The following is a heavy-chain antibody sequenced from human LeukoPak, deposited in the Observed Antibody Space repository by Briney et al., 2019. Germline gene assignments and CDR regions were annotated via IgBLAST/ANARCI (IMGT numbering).Heavy chain of an antibody. CDR3: VEGITMIAKLPLDY. V-gene: IGHV3-64D*09. D-gene: IGHD3-22*01. CDR1: GFTFSSYA. CDR2: ISSNGGRT. J-gene: IGHJ4*02. Sequence: PGGSLRLSCSASGFTFSSYAMHWVRQAPGKGLEYVSGISSNGGRTDYADSVKGRFTISRDNSKNTLYLQMSSLRAEDTAMYYCVEGITMIAKLPLDYWGQGTLVTVSS.